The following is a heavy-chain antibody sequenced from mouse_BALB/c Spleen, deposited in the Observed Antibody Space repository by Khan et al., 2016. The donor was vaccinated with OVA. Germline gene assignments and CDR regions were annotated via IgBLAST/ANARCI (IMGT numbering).Heavy chain of an antibody. CDR1: GYTFTNYG. J-gene: IGHJ4*01. CDR2: INTYTGEP. V-gene: IGHV9-1*02. Sequence: QIQLVQSGPELKKPGETVKISCKASGYTFTNYGMNWVKQAPGKGLKWMGWINTYTGEPTYADDFKGRFAFSLETSASTAYLQINNLKNEDMATYFCARKVYDCYYVEAMDYWGQGTSVTVSA. CDR3: ARKVYDCYYVEAMDY. D-gene: IGHD2-3*01.